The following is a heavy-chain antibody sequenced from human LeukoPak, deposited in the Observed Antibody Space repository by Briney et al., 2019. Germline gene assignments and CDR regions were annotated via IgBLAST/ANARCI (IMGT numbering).Heavy chain of an antibody. V-gene: IGHV4-59*01. Sequence: SSETLSLTCTVSGGSISSYYWCWIRQPPGKGLEWIGYIYYSGSTNYNPSLKSRVTISVDTSKNQFSLKLTSVTAADTAVYYCARGDSGSFSQFDCWGQGTLVTVSS. D-gene: IGHD1-26*01. CDR3: ARGDSGSFSQFDC. CDR2: IYYSGST. CDR1: GGSISSYY. J-gene: IGHJ4*02.